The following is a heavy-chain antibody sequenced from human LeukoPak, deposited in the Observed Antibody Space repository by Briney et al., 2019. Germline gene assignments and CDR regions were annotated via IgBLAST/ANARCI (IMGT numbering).Heavy chain of an antibody. J-gene: IGHJ4*02. Sequence: AASVKVSCKASGYTFTSYGISWVRQAPGQGLEWMGWISAYNGNTNYAQKLQGGVTMTEDTSIDTAYMELSSLRSEDTAMYYCATDPVGYCSSDSCYSVDYWGQGTLVTVSS. CDR1: GYTFTSYG. D-gene: IGHD2-15*01. V-gene: IGHV1-18*01. CDR3: ATDPVGYCSSDSCYSVDY. CDR2: ISAYNGNT.